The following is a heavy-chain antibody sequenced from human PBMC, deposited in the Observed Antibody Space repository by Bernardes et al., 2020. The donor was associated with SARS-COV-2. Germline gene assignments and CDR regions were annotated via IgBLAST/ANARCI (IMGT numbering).Heavy chain of an antibody. D-gene: IGHD3-10*01. CDR2: INPSGGST. Sequence: ASVKVSCKASGYTFTSYYMHWVRQAPGQGLEWMGIINPSGGSTSYAQKFQGRVTMTRDTSTSTVYMELSSLRSEDTAVYYCALLWFRELPSMGPKYRNWFDPWGQGTLVTVSS. CDR1: GYTFTSYY. J-gene: IGHJ5*02. V-gene: IGHV1-46*01. CDR3: ALLWFRELPSMGPKYRNWFDP.